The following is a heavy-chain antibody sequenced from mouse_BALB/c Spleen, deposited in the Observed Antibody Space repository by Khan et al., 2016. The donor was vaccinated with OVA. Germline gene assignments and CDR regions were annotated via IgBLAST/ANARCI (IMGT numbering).Heavy chain of an antibody. CDR3: SRSGLGSFAF. V-gene: IGHV1-77*01. CDR1: GYTFTDFY. J-gene: IGHJ3*01. Sequence: QVQLKESGAELARPGASVKLSCKASGYTFTDFYINWMRQRTGQGLEWIGHIFPGNDNTYYNENFSAKATLTADKSSSTAFMHLSSLTSEDSAVYFCSRSGLGSFAFWGQGTLVTVST. CDR2: IFPGNDNT. D-gene: IGHD3-1*01.